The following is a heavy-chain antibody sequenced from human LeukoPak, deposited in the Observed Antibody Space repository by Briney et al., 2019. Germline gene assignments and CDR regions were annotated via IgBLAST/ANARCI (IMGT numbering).Heavy chain of an antibody. CDR2: ISSSGSTI. J-gene: IGHJ4*02. CDR1: GFTFSSYE. D-gene: IGHD2-2*01. Sequence: GGSLRLSCAASGFTFSSYEMNWVRQAPGKGLEWVSYISSSGSTIYYADSVKGRFTISRDNAKNSLYLQMNSLRAEDTAVYYCARDSSYCSSTSCYWKGYEIRFDYWGQGTLVTVSS. V-gene: IGHV3-48*03. CDR3: ARDSSYCSSTSCYWKGYEIRFDY.